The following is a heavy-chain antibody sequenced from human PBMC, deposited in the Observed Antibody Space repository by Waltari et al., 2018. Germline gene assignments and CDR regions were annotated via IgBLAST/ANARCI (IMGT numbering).Heavy chain of an antibody. J-gene: IGHJ4*02. CDR3: ARDYYDSSGYLGFDY. Sequence: QVQLVQSGAEVKKPGASVKVSCKASGYTFTGYYMHWVRQAPGQGLDWMGWSNPNRGGANDAQKVQGRVTMTRDTSISTAYMELSRLRSDDTAVYYCARDYYDSSGYLGFDYWGQGTLVTVSS. CDR2: SNPNRGGA. CDR1: GYTFTGYY. V-gene: IGHV1-2*02. D-gene: IGHD3-22*01.